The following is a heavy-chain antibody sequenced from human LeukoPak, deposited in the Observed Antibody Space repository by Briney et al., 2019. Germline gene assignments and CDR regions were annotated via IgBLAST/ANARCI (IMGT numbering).Heavy chain of an antibody. CDR2: INPNSGGT. Sequence: GASVKVSCKASGYTFTSYYMHWVRQAPGQGLEWMGWINPNSGGTNYAQKFQGRVTMTRDTSISTAYMELSRLRSDDTAVYYCARVPRGYSYGYDYWGQGTLVTVSS. D-gene: IGHD5-18*01. CDR1: GYTFTSYY. V-gene: IGHV1-2*02. CDR3: ARVPRGYSYGYDY. J-gene: IGHJ4*02.